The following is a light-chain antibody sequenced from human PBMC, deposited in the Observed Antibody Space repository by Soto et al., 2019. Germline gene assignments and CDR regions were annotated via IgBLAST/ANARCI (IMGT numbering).Light chain of an antibody. CDR2: DAS. J-gene: IGKJ5*01. Sequence: VLTQSPVTLSLSPGQRASLSFRASQSVSSYLAWYQQKPGQAPRLLIYDASNRATGIPARFSGSGSGTDFSLTISSLEPEDFAVYYCQQRSNWPITCGMGPRREIK. CDR3: QQRSNWPIT. V-gene: IGKV3-11*01. CDR1: QSVSSY.